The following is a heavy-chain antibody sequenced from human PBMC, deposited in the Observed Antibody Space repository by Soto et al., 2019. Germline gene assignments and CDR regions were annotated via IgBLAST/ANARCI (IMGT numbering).Heavy chain of an antibody. D-gene: IGHD2-15*01. CDR1: GYTFNDHY. CDR2: IIPNRGDT. V-gene: IGHV1-2*02. J-gene: IGHJ3*02. CDR3: ARDGRGLQGAFDI. Sequence: QVQLVQSGAEVKKPGASVEVSCKASGYTFNDHYMHWVRQAPGQGLEWMGWIIPNRGDTNYAEKFQGRVTMTRDTSISTFYMELSSLRSDDTAVYYCARDGRGLQGAFDIWGRGTMVTVSS.